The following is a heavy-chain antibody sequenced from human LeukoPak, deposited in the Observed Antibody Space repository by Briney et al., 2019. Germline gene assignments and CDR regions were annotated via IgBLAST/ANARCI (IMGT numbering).Heavy chain of an antibody. V-gene: IGHV6-1*01. CDR1: GDSVSSNSVT. J-gene: IGHJ5*02. D-gene: IGHD2-2*01. Sequence: SQTLSLTCAISGDSVSSNSVTWNRIRQSPSRGLEWLGRTYYRSTWYNDYAVSVRGRITVNPDTSKNQFSLHLNSVTPEDTAVYYCARRLTQYDCFDPWGQGILVAVSS. CDR3: ARRLTQYDCFDP. CDR2: TYYRSTWYN.